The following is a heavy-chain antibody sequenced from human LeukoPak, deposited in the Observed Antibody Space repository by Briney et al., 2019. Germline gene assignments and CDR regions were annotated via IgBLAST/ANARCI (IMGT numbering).Heavy chain of an antibody. CDR1: GGSISSSSYY. Sequence: PSETLSLTCTVSGGSISSSSYYWGWIRQPPGKGLEWIGSIYYSGSTYYNPSLKSRVTISVDTSKNQFSLKLSSVTAADTAVYYCASPLVAAVTGEYYFDYWGQGTLVTVSS. D-gene: IGHD2-15*01. CDR3: ASPLVAAVTGEYYFDY. V-gene: IGHV4-39*07. CDR2: IYYSGST. J-gene: IGHJ4*02.